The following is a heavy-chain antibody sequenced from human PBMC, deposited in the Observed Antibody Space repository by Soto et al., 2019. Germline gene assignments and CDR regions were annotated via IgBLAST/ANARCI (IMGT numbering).Heavy chain of an antibody. CDR1: GVTFSNYA. J-gene: IGHJ6*02. CDR2: TSGSGGST. CDR3: AKGSYPYYYYGMDV. Sequence: AGGSLRLSCAASGVTFSNYAMTWVRRGPGKGLEWVSATSGSGGSTYYADSVKGRFTISRDNSKNTLYLQMNSLRVEDTAVYYCAKGSYPYYYYGMDVWGQGTTVTVSS. V-gene: IGHV3-23*01.